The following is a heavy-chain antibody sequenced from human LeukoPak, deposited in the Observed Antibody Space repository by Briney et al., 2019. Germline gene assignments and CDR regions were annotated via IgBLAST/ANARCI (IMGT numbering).Heavy chain of an antibody. V-gene: IGHV3-13*04. CDR2: IGTGGDT. CDR3: VRDPSGHGMDV. CDR1: GFTFSTYD. Sequence: PGGSLRLSCAASGFTFSTYDMHWVREVTGKGLEWVLAIGTGGDTHYSDSVKGRFTISRENAKNSLYLQMNSLRAGDTAVYYCVRDPSGHGMDVWGQGTTVTVSS. J-gene: IGHJ6*02. D-gene: IGHD5-12*01.